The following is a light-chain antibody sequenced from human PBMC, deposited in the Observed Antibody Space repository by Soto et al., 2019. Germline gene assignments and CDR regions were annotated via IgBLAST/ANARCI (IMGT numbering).Light chain of an antibody. CDR2: DAS. V-gene: IGKV1-5*01. Sequence: DIRMTQSPSTLSTSVGDRVTITCRASQNIRGWLAWYQQKPGKAPKLLIYDASTLESGVPSRFSGSGSGTECNLTISSLQPDDFATYYCQQYNSYSWTFGQGTTVAIK. J-gene: IGKJ1*01. CDR3: QQYNSYSWT. CDR1: QNIRGW.